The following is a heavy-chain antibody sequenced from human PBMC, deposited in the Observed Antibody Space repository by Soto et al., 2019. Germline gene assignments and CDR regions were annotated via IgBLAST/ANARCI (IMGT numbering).Heavy chain of an antibody. CDR3: ACLASAGRGWDV. CDR2: IKQDGSEK. D-gene: IGHD6-13*01. J-gene: IGHJ6*02. CDR1: GFTFSNYW. V-gene: IGHV3-7*01. Sequence: EVQLVESGGGLVQPGGSLRLSCADFGFTFSNYWMSWVRQAPVKGLEWVGNIKQDGSEKNYVDSVKGRFTISRDNAKNSLYLHMNSLRAGDSAVYYCACLASAGRGWDVWGQGTTVVVSS.